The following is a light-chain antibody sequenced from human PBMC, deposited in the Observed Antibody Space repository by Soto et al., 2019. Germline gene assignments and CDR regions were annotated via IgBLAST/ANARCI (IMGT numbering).Light chain of an antibody. Sequence: EIVLTQSPGTLSLSPGERATLSCRASQSVSSSYLAWYQQKPGQAPRLLIYGASSRASGIPDRFSGSGSGTGFALTISRLEAEDFAVYYCQQYWSSPLFTFGPGTKVDIK. CDR3: QQYWSSPLFT. V-gene: IGKV3-20*01. CDR2: GAS. CDR1: QSVSSSY. J-gene: IGKJ3*01.